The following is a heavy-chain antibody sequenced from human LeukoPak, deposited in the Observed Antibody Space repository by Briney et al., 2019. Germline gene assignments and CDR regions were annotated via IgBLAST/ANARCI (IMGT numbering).Heavy chain of an antibody. CDR3: ARDPPRARSGFCLDY. Sequence: GESLKISCKGSGYSFTSYWIGWVRQAPGKGLEWVSSISSSSTYMFYADSVKGRFTISRDNAKNSLYLQMNSLRAEDTAVYYCARDPPRARSGFCLDYWGQGTLVTVSS. V-gene: IGHV3-21*01. D-gene: IGHD3-22*01. J-gene: IGHJ4*02. CDR2: ISSSSTYM. CDR1: GYSFTSYW.